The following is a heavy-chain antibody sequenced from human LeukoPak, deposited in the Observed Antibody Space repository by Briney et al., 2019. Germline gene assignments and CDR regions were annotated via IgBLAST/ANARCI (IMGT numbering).Heavy chain of an antibody. CDR3: EKGPIKYSWNDPDAFDI. D-gene: IGHD1-20*01. CDR2: ISYDGSNK. V-gene: IGHV3-30*18. J-gene: IGHJ3*02. Sequence: GGSLRLSCAASGFTFSSYGMHWVRQAPGKGLEWVSVISYDGSNKYYADSVKGRFTISRDNSKNTLYLQMNSLRAEDTAVYYCEKGPIKYSWNDPDAFDICGQGTRVTVSS. CDR1: GFTFSSYG.